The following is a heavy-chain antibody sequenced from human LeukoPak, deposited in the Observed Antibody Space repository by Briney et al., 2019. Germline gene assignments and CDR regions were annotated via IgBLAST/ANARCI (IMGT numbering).Heavy chain of an antibody. CDR2: INSDGSST. V-gene: IGHV3-74*01. CDR1: GFTFSSYW. CDR3: ARALGVYAFDI. J-gene: IGHJ3*02. D-gene: IGHD3-10*01. Sequence: QPGGSLRLSCAASGFTFSSYWMDWVRQAPGKGLVWVSRINSDGSSTSYADSVKGRFTISRDNAKNTLYLQMNSLRAEDTAVYYCARALGVYAFDIWGQGTMVTVSS.